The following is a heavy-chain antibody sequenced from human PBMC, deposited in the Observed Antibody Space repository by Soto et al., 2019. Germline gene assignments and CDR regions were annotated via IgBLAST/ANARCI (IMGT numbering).Heavy chain of an antibody. V-gene: IGHV5-51*01. J-gene: IGHJ4*02. CDR2: IYPGDSDT. Sequence: GESLKISCKGSGYSFTSYWIGWVRQMPGKGLEWMGIIYPGDSDTRYSPSFQGQVTISVDKSISTAYLQWSSLKASDTAMYYCARGDYDFWSGRSFDYWGQGTLVTVSS. CDR3: ARGDYDFWSGRSFDY. D-gene: IGHD3-3*01. CDR1: GYSFTSYW.